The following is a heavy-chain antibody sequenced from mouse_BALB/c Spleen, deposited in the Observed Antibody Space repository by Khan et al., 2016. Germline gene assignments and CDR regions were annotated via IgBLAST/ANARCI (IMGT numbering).Heavy chain of an antibody. V-gene: IGHV1-87*01. CDR1: GYTSANYW. J-gene: IGHJ3*01. CDR2: IYPGDGDT. Sequence: QVQLQQPGAELARPGASVRLSCKASGYTSANYWMQWVKQRPGQGLEWIGSIYPGDGDTRYSQKFKDKATLTADKSSSSAYMHLRSVASEDSAVYYCAEALFVYWGQGTLVTVSA. CDR3: AEALFVY.